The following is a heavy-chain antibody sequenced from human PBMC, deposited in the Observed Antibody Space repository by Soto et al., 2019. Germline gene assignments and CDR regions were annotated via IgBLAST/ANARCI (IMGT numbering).Heavy chain of an antibody. CDR2: ISAYNGNT. CDR3: AREHGHGPQAYYYYMDV. CDR1: GYTFTSYG. J-gene: IGHJ6*03. Sequence: GASVKVSCKASGYTFTSYGISWVRQAPGQGLEWMGWISAYNGNTNYAQKLQGRVTMTTDTSTSTAYMELRSLRSDDTAVYYCAREHGHGPQAYYYYMDVWGKGTTVTVSS. V-gene: IGHV1-18*01.